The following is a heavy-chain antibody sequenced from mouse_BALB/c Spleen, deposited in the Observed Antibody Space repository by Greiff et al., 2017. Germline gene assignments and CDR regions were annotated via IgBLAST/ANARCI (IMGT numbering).Heavy chain of an antibody. CDR2: ISCYNGAT. V-gene: IGHV1S34*01. CDR3: ERGGYDYDEWFAY. CDR1: GYSFTGYY. J-gene: IGHJ3*01. Sequence: LVKTGASVKISCKASGYSFTGYYMHWVKQSHGKSLEWIGYISCYNGATSYNQKFKGKATFTVDTSSSTAYMQFNSLTSEDSAVYYCERGGYDYDEWFAYWGQGTLVTVSA. D-gene: IGHD2-4*01.